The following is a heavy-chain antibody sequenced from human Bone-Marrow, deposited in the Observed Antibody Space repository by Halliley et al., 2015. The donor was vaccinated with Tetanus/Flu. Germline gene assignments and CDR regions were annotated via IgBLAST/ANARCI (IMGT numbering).Heavy chain of an antibody. CDR2: ISGSGDST. Sequence: SLRLSCAASGFTFSHYAMSWVRQAPGKGLEWVSTISGSGDSTYYADSVKGRFTISRDNSKSTLYVQMSRLRGDDTAVYFCAKDFSRNNYWYFDIWGRGTLLTVSS. CDR1: GFTFSHYA. CDR3: AKDFSRNNYWYFDI. J-gene: IGHJ2*01. V-gene: IGHV3-23*01.